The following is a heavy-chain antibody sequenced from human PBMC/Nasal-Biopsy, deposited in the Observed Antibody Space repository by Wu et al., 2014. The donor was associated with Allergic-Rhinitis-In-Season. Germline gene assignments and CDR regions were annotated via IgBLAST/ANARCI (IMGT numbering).Heavy chain of an antibody. J-gene: IGHJ4*02. Sequence: CAASGFTFSNYWMTWVRQAPGKGLEWVANIKEDGSVKQYEGSVKGRFTISRDNAKNSLYLQMNSLRAEDTAVYYCAAGNWNEDFDYWGQGTLVTVSS. CDR2: IKEDGSVK. CDR3: AAGNWNEDFDY. CDR1: GFTFSNYW. D-gene: IGHD1-1*01. V-gene: IGHV3-7*03.